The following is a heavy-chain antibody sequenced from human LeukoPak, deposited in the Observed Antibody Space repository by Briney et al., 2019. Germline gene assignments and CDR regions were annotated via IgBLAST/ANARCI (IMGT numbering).Heavy chain of an antibody. V-gene: IGHV4-38-2*02. CDR2: IYHSGST. Sequence: SETLSLTCSVSGYSISSGNYWGWIRLPPGKGLQWIGSIYHSGSTYYNPSLRSRVTISVDTSKNQFSLKLSSVTAADTAVYYCARGFMIQLWYFDYWGQGTLVTVSS. CDR1: GYSISSGNY. CDR3: ARGFMIQLWYFDY. D-gene: IGHD5-18*01. J-gene: IGHJ4*02.